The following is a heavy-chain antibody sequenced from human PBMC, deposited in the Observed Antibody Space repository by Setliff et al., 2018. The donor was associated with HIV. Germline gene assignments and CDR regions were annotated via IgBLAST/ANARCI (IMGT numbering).Heavy chain of an antibody. CDR3: ARDVGGSEMATHFDY. CDR2: IYTSGTT. Sequence: PSETLSLTCTVSGDSISSYYWSWIRQTAGKGLEWIGRIYTSGTTNYNPSLKRRVTMSVDTSKNQFSLKLTSVTAADTAVYYCARDVGGSEMATHFDYWGPGTLVTVSS. CDR1: GDSISSYY. J-gene: IGHJ4*02. V-gene: IGHV4-4*07. D-gene: IGHD3-16*01.